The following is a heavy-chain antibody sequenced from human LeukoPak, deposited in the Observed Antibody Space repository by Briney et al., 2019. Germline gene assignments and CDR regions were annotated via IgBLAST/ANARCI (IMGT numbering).Heavy chain of an antibody. Sequence: PGGSLRLSCAASGFIFSRYWMTWVRQAPGKGLDWVANIEQDGSEEYYVDSVKGRFTISRDNAKNSLYVQMSSLRAEDTAVYYCARGGSYALDAFDIWGQGTMVTVSS. CDR1: GFIFSRYW. CDR2: IEQDGSEE. J-gene: IGHJ3*02. CDR3: ARGGSYALDAFDI. D-gene: IGHD3-16*01. V-gene: IGHV3-7*05.